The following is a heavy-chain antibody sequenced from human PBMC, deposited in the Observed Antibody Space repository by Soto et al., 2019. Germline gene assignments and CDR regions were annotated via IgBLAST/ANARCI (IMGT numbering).Heavy chain of an antibody. CDR2: ISSGSVYT. V-gene: IGHV3-21*01. Sequence: PGGSLRLSCAASGFTFNSYSVNWVRQAPGKGLEWAASISSGSVYTDFADSVKGRFTISRDDVTNSVSLQMDSLRVEDTGIYYCARYDAFKAFDLWGQGTMVTVSS. CDR1: GFTFNSYS. D-gene: IGHD1-1*01. CDR3: ARYDAFKAFDL. J-gene: IGHJ3*01.